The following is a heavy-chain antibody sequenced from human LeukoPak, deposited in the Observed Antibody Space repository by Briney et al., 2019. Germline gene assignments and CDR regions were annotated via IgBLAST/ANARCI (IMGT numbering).Heavy chain of an antibody. D-gene: IGHD3-10*01. CDR3: ARDRGYPSYMDV. V-gene: IGHV3-7*01. CDR2: IKHDGSEK. CDR1: GFTFSSYW. J-gene: IGHJ6*03. Sequence: GGSLRLSCAASGFTFSSYWLSWVRQTPGKGLEWVANIKHDGSEKYYVGSVKGRFTISRDNAKNSLYLQMSSLRAEDTAVYYCARDRGYPSYMDVWGKGATVTVSS.